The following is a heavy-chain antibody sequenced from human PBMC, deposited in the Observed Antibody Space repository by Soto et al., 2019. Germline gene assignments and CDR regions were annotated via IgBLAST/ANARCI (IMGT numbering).Heavy chain of an antibody. CDR2: ISYSGST. D-gene: IGHD6-13*01. CDR3: ARDGRHSSSWYQFDP. V-gene: IGHV4-59*01. Sequence: SETLSLTCPVSGGSISNYYWSWIRQPPGKGLEWIGYISYSGSTNYNPSLRSRVTISVDTSKNQFSLNLNSVTPADTAVYYCARDGRHSSSWYQFDPWGQGTLVTVSS. CDR1: GGSISNYY. J-gene: IGHJ5*02.